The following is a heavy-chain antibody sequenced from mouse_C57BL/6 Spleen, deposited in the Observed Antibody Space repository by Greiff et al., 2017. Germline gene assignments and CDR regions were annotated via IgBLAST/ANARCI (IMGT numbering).Heavy chain of an antibody. CDR2: INPSTGGT. J-gene: IGHJ1*03. CDR3: ARPDGYQGYFGG. Sequence: VQLQQSGPELVKPGASVKISCKASGYSFTGYYLNWVKQSPEKSLEWIGEINPSTGGTPYNQKFKAKATLTVDKSSSTAYMQLKSLTSEDSAVYYCARPDGYQGYFGGWGTGTTVTVSS. V-gene: IGHV1-42*01. D-gene: IGHD2-3*01. CDR1: GYSFTGYY.